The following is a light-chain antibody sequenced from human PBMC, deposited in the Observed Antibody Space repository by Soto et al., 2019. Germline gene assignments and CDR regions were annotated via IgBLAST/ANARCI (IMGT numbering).Light chain of an antibody. CDR2: SND. J-gene: IGLJ1*01. CDR1: SSNIGSNP. Sequence: QAVVTQPPSASGTPGQRVTISCFGSSSNIGSNPVNWYQQLPGTAPKLLIYSNDQRPSGGPDRFSGSKSGTSASLAISGPQSDDDADYYCAAWDDSLNGLFVFGTGTKLTVL. V-gene: IGLV1-44*01. CDR3: AAWDDSLNGLFV.